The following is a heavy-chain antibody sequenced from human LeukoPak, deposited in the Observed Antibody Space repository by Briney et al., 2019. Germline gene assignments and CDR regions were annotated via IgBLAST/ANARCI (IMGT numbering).Heavy chain of an antibody. D-gene: IGHD6-19*01. CDR2: ISYDGSNK. CDR1: GFTFSSYA. CDR3: AREGPYSSGWYKFDY. J-gene: IGHJ4*02. V-gene: IGHV3-30*04. Sequence: GGSLRLSCAASGFTFSSYAMHWVRQAPGKGLEWVAVISYDGSNKYYADSVKGRFTISRDNSKNTLYLQMNSLRAEDTAVYYCAREGPYSSGWYKFDYWGQGTLVTVSS.